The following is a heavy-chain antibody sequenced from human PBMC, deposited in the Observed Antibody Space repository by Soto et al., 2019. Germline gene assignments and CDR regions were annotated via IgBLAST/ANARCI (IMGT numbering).Heavy chain of an antibody. V-gene: IGHV3-30*03. CDR1: GFTFSSYG. J-gene: IGHJ3*02. D-gene: IGHD1-26*01. Sequence: QVQLVESGGGVVQPGRSLRLSCAASGFTFSSYGMHWVRQAPGKGLEWVAVISYDGSNKYYADSVKGRFTISRDNSKNTLYLQMNSLRAEDTAVYYCATITSGSYHDAFDIWGQGTMVTVSS. CDR3: ATITSGSYHDAFDI. CDR2: ISYDGSNK.